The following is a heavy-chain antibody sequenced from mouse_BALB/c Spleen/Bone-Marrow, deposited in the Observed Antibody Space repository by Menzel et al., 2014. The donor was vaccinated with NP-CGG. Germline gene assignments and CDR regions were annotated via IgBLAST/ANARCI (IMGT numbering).Heavy chain of an antibody. CDR1: GYNFTSYW. CDR2: IYPGSGST. D-gene: IGHD3-1*01. CDR3: ARFSQLGLLAY. J-gene: IGHJ3*01. V-gene: IGHV1-55*01. Sequence: QVQLQQSGAELVKPGTSVKLSCKAPGYNFTSYWINWVKLRPGQGLEWIGDIYPGSGSTNYNEKFKSKATLTVDTSSCTAYMQLSSLASEDSALYYCARFSQLGLLAYWGQGTLVTVSA.